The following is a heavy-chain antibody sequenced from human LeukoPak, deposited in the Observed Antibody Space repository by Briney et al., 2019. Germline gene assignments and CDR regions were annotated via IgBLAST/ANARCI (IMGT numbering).Heavy chain of an antibody. Sequence: SETLSLTCTVSGGSISRGGYYWSWIRQHPGKGLEWIGYIYYSGSTYYNPSLKSRVTISVDTSKNQFSLKLSSVTAADTAVYYCARGDTMVRDFDYWGQGTLVTVSS. CDR2: IYYSGST. CDR1: GGSISRGGYY. V-gene: IGHV4-31*03. J-gene: IGHJ4*02. CDR3: ARGDTMVRDFDY. D-gene: IGHD3-10*01.